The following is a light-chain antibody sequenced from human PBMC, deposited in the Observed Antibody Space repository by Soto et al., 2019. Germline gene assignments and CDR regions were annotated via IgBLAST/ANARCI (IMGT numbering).Light chain of an antibody. J-gene: IGLJ3*02. CDR2: DVT. V-gene: IGLV2-11*01. Sequence: QAVVTQPRSVSGSPGQSVTISCTGTSSDVGGYNYVSWYQQHPGKAPKLVIYDVTKRPSGVPDRFSGSKSGNRASLTISGLQTEDDADYYCYSYAGSSTSVFGGGTKLTVL. CDR1: SSDVGGYNY. CDR3: YSYAGSSTSV.